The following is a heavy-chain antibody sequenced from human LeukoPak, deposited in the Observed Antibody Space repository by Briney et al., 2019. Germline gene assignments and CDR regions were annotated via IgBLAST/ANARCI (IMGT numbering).Heavy chain of an antibody. D-gene: IGHD3-9*01. CDR3: AKDAGKILRYFDSTV. V-gene: IGHV3-23*01. CDR2: ISGSGGST. CDR1: GFTFSSYA. Sequence: GGSLRLSCAASGFTFSSYAMRWVRQAPGKGLEWVSAISGSGGSTYYADSVKGRFTISRDNSKNTLYLQMNSLRAEDTAVYYCAKDAGKILRYFDSTVWGQGTLVTVSS. J-gene: IGHJ4*02.